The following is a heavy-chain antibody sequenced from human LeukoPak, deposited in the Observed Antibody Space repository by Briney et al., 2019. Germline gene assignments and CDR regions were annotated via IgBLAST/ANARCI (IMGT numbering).Heavy chain of an antibody. D-gene: IGHD4-17*01. CDR3: ARVGDDYGDYYFDY. V-gene: IGHV4-31*03. J-gene: IGHJ4*02. Sequence: PSQTLSLTCTVSGGSISSGGYYWSWIRQHPGKGLEWIGYIYYSGSTYYNPSLKSRVTISVDTSKNQFSLKLSSVTAADTAVYYCARVGDDYGDYYFDYWGQGTLVTVSS. CDR2: IYYSGST. CDR1: GGSISSGGYY.